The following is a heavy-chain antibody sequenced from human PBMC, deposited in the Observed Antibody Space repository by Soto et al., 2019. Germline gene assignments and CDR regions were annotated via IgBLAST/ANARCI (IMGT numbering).Heavy chain of an antibody. Sequence: QVQLVQSGAEVKKPGSSVKVSCKASGGTISNYAINWVRQAPGQGLEWMGGIIPIFGTANYAQKFQGRVTITADESTSTAYLDLSSLRSEDTAVYYCARPVEMATISRSYLFYWGQGTLVTVSS. V-gene: IGHV1-69*01. CDR3: ARPVEMATISRSYLFY. CDR1: GGTISNYA. D-gene: IGHD5-12*01. J-gene: IGHJ4*02. CDR2: IIPIFGTA.